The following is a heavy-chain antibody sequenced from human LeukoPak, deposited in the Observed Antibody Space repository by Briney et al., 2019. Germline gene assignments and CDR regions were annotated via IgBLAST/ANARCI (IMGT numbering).Heavy chain of an antibody. J-gene: IGHJ4*02. D-gene: IGHD1-26*01. V-gene: IGHV4-61*01. CDR2: VYYSGRA. CDR3: AREVAGIVGAGSFDY. Sequence: SETLSLTCSVSGGSVNSDSFYWTWIRQPPGKGLEWIGYVYYSGRANYNPTLKSRVTISVDTSKNQFSLKLSSVTAADTAVYYCAREVAGIVGAGSFDYWGQGTLVTVSS. CDR1: GGSVNSDSFY.